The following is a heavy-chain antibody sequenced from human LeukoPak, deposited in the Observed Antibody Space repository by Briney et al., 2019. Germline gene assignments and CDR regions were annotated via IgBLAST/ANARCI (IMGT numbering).Heavy chain of an antibody. Sequence: PGGSLRLSCVASGFTFSSYAMSWVRQAPGKGLEWVSTISNSGSSTYYADPVKGRFTISRDNSKNTVSLEMNSLRAEDTAIYFCAKDVNSYCRGDCSDYWGQGTLVTVSS. CDR1: GFTFSSYA. CDR3: AKDVNSYCRGDCSDY. CDR2: ISNSGSST. J-gene: IGHJ4*02. D-gene: IGHD2-21*01. V-gene: IGHV3-23*01.